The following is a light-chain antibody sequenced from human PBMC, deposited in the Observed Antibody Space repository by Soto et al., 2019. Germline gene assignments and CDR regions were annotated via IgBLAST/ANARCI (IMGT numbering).Light chain of an antibody. V-gene: IGKV3-15*01. CDR3: QQYNKWPLT. CDR2: HAS. CDR1: QRFSTP. Sequence: EIVMTQSQPPRPCPPGEKPTLPCRPSQRFSTPLPGYQQKPGQAPSLLIYHASTRATGIPARFSGSGSGTEFTLTISSLQSEDFAVYYCQQYNKWPLTFGGGTKLEIK. J-gene: IGKJ4*01.